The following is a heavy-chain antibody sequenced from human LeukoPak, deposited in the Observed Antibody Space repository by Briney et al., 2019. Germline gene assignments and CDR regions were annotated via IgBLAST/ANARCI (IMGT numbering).Heavy chain of an antibody. V-gene: IGHV3-53*01. CDR2: IYSGGST. Sequence: GGSLRLSCAASGFTVSSNYMSWVRQAPGKGLEWVSVIYSGGSTYYADCVKGRFTISRDNSKNTLYLQMNSLRAEDTAVYYCARDPAIQIWLSAYYFDYWGQGTQVTVSS. CDR1: GFTVSSNY. J-gene: IGHJ4*02. D-gene: IGHD3-22*01. CDR3: ARDPAIQIWLSAYYFDY.